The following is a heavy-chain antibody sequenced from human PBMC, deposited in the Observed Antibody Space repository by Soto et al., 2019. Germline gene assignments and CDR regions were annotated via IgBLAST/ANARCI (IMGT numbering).Heavy chain of an antibody. CDR3: AKGPYYYDSSGGY. J-gene: IGHJ4*02. V-gene: IGHV3-23*01. D-gene: IGHD3-22*01. CDR1: GFTFSSYA. CDR2: ISGSGGSA. Sequence: GGSLRLSCAASGFTFSSYAMSWVRQAPGKGLEWVSAISGSGGSAYYADSVKGRFTISRDNSKNTLYLQMNSLRAEDTAVYYCAKGPYYYDSSGGYWGQGTLVTVSS.